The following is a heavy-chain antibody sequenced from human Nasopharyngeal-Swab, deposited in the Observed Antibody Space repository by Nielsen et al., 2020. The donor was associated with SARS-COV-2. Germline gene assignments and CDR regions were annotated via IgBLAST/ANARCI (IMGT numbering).Heavy chain of an antibody. D-gene: IGHD1-14*01. CDR3: ARIRTGAYFDY. Sequence: AGSLRLSCAVSGFTFSSYAMSWVRQAPGKGLEWVSTISGSDGSAYYAHSVKGRFTISRDNSRHTLCLQMNSLRAEDTAVYYCARIRTGAYFDYWGQGTLVTVSS. CDR2: ISGSDGSA. J-gene: IGHJ4*02. V-gene: IGHV3-23*01. CDR1: GFTFSSYA.